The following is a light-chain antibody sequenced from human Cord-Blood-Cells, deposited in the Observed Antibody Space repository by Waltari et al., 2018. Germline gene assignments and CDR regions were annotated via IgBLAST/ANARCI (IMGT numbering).Light chain of an antibody. CDR1: QSISSY. CDR2: AAS. J-gene: IGKJ5*01. V-gene: IGKV1-39*01. CDR3: QQSYSTPLT. Sequence: DTAIPRSAPSQSASVGDRIAMTCRASQSISSYLNWYQQKPGKAPKLLIYAASSLQSGVPSRFSGSGSGTDFTLTISSLQPEDFATYYCQQSYSTPLTSGQGTRLEIK.